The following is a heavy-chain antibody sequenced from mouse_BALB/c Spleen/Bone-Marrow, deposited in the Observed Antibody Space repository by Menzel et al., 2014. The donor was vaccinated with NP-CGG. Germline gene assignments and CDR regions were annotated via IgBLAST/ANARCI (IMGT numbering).Heavy chain of an antibody. D-gene: IGHD2-10*01. CDR2: VYPSDSYT. V-gene: IGHV1-69*02. CDR1: GYTFTSYW. J-gene: IGHJ2*01. Sequence: QVQLQQPGAELVRPGASVKLSCKASGYTFTSYWINWVKQRPGQGLEWIGNVYPSDSYTNYNQKFKDKATLTVDKSSSPAFKQLSRPATGDSAVYFRTRIRVFLLDYWGQGTTLTVSS. CDR3: TRIRVFLLDY.